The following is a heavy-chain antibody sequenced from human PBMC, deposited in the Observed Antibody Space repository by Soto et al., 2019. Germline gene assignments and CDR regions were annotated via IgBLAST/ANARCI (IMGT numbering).Heavy chain of an antibody. CDR2: VYYTGST. Sequence: ASETLSLTCSVSGGSISSSYWSWIRQSPGKGLEWLGYVYYTGSTNYSPSLRSRVSISVDTYKNEFSLRLSSVTAADTAVYFCARSVAVPGAHIDYWGQGTQVTVSS. D-gene: IGHD6-19*01. J-gene: IGHJ4*02. V-gene: IGHV4-59*01. CDR3: ARSVAVPGAHIDY. CDR1: GGSISSSY.